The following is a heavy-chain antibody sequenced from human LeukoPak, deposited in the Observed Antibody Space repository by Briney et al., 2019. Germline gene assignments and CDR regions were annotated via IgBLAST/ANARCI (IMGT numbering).Heavy chain of an antibody. CDR2: ISYDGSNK. CDR3: ARDLGSVVVPAAVMDV. V-gene: IGHV3-30*04. Sequence: PGGSLRLSCAASGFTFSSYAMHWVRQAPGKGLEWVAVISYDGSNKYYADSVKGRFTISRDNSKNTLYLQMNSLRAEDTAVYYCARDLGSVVVPAAVMDVWGKGTTVTVSS. J-gene: IGHJ6*03. CDR1: GFTFSSYA. D-gene: IGHD2-2*01.